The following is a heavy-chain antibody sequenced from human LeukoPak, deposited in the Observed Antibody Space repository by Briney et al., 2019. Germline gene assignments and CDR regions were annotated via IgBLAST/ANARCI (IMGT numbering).Heavy chain of an antibody. CDR1: GYTLTEVS. Sequence: GASVKVSCKVSGYTLTEVSMHWVRQAPGKGLEWMGGFDPEDGETIYAQKFQGRVTMTGDTSTDTAYMELSSLRSEDTAVYYCATGTLNYDFWSGYSPLDYWGQGTLVTVSS. J-gene: IGHJ4*02. CDR2: FDPEDGET. D-gene: IGHD3-3*01. V-gene: IGHV1-24*01. CDR3: ATGTLNYDFWSGYSPLDY.